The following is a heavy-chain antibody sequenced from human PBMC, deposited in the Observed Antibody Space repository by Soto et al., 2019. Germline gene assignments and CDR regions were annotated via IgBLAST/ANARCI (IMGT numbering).Heavy chain of an antibody. D-gene: IGHD6-19*01. V-gene: IGHV3-9*01. CDR1: GFTFDDYA. Sequence: EVQLVESGGGLVQPGRSLRLSCAASGFTFDDYAMHWVRQAPGKGLEWVSGISWNSGSIGYADSVKGRFTISRDNAKNSLYLQMNSLRAEDTALYYCAKDSAARLHYSSGWYYFDYWGQGTLVTVSS. J-gene: IGHJ4*02. CDR3: AKDSAARLHYSSGWYYFDY. CDR2: ISWNSGSI.